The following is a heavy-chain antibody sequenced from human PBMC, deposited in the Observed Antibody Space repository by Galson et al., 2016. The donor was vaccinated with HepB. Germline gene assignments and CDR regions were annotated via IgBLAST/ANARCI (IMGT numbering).Heavy chain of an antibody. V-gene: IGHV4-39*01. D-gene: IGHD2-2*01. Sequence: SETLSLTCTVSGGSISSRSHYWGWIRQTPGKGLEWIGSIYYSGNNYYNPSLKSRATISVDKTKKRFYLTLSSVTAADTAVDYCVRQGYSSSRWSESWYYYYGMDVWGQGTTVTVSS. CDR1: GGSISSRSHY. J-gene: IGHJ6*02. CDR3: VRQGYSSSRWSESWYYYYGMDV. CDR2: IYYSGNN.